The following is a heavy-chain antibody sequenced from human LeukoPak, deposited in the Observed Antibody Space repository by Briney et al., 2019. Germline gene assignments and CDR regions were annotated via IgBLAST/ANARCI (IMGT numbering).Heavy chain of an antibody. J-gene: IGHJ5*02. V-gene: IGHV1-18*04. D-gene: IGHD2-21*01. CDR1: GYTFSGNF. Sequence: GASVKVSCKASGYTFSGNFMHWVRQAPGQGLEWMGWISAYNGNTNYAQKLQGRVTMTTDTSTSTACMELRSLRSDDTAVYYCARDQYSSLFDPWGQGTLVTVSS. CDR2: ISAYNGNT. CDR3: ARDQYSSLFDP.